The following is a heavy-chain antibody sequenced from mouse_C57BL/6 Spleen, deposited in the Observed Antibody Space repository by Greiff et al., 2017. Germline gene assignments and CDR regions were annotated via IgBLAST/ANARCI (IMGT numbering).Heavy chain of an antibody. J-gene: IGHJ4*01. CDR2: IWGVGST. CDR3: ASRLRLGAMDC. CDR1: GFSLTSYG. D-gene: IGHD1-1*01. Sequence: VKLVESGPGLVAPSQSLSITCTVSGFSLTSYGVDWVRQSPGKGLEWLGVIWGVGSTNYNSALKSRLSISKDNSKSQVFLKMNSLQTDDTAMYYCASRLRLGAMDCWGQGTSVTVSS. V-gene: IGHV2-6*01.